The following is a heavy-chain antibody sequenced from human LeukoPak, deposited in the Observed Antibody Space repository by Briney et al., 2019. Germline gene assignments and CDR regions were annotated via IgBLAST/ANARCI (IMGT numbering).Heavy chain of an antibody. J-gene: IGHJ4*02. Sequence: PGGSLRLSCAASGFTFDGYAMHWVRQAPGKGLEWVSGISWNSGSIGYADSVKGRFTISRDNAKNSLYLQMNSLRAEDTALYYCAKDIGWELLRNYFDYWGQGTLVTVSS. CDR1: GFTFDGYA. D-gene: IGHD1-26*01. CDR2: ISWNSGSI. CDR3: AKDIGWELLRNYFDY. V-gene: IGHV3-9*01.